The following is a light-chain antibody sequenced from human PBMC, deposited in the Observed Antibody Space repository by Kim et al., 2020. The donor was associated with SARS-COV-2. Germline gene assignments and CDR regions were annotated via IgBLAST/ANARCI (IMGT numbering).Light chain of an antibody. V-gene: IGKV1-5*03. J-gene: IGKJ1*01. CDR1: QSISTW. CDR3: QQYNSYSET. CDR2: KAS. Sequence: ASVGDRVTITCRASQSISTWLAWYQQKPGKAPKLLIYKASSLESGVPSRFSGSGSGTEFTLTISSLQPDDFATYYCQQYNSYSETFGQGTKVDIK.